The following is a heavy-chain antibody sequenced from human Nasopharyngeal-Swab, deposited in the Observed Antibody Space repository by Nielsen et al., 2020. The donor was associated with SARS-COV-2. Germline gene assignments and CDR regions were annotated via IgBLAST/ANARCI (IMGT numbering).Heavy chain of an antibody. V-gene: IGHV3-7*01. Sequence: GGSLRLSCVTSGFTFGHYWMSWVRQAPGKGLEWVANIKQDGGEKNYVDSVKGRFTISRDNAKNSLYLQMNTLRAEDTAVYYCVRDVIATVTTPPDYWGQGTLVTVSS. CDR2: IKQDGGEK. CDR1: GFTFGHYW. J-gene: IGHJ4*02. D-gene: IGHD4-17*01. CDR3: VRDVIATVTTPPDY.